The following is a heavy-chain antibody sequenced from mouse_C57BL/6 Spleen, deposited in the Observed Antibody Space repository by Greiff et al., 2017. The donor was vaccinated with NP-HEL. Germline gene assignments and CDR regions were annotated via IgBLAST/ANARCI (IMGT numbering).Heavy chain of an antibody. CDR1: GYAFSSSW. V-gene: IGHV1-82*01. Sequence: QVQLQQSGPELVKPGASVKISCKASGYAFSSSWMNWVKQRPGKGLEWIGRIYPGDGDTNYNGKFKGKATLTADKSSSTAYMQLSSLTSEDSAVYFCARNGESRYFDYWGQGTTLTVSS. J-gene: IGHJ2*01. CDR2: IYPGDGDT. CDR3: ARNGESRYFDY.